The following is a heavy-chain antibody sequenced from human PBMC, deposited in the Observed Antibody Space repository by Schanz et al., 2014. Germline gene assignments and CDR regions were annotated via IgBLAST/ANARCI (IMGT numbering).Heavy chain of an antibody. J-gene: IGHJ6*03. V-gene: IGHV3-23*01. CDR1: EFTFSTDA. CDR3: AKGPYYYYYMDV. Sequence: DVHLLESGGGLVQPGGSLRLSCAASEFTFSTDAMSWVRQAPGKGLEWLSVISASGGDTYYADSVKGRFTISRDNSKNTLYLHMNSLRAEDTAVYYCAKGPYYYYYMDVWGNGTTVTVSS. CDR2: ISASGGDT.